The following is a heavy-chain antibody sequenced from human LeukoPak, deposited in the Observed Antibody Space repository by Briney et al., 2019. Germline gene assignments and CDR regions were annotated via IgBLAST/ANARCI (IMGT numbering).Heavy chain of an antibody. Sequence: ASVKVSCKASGYTFTSYGISWVRQAPGQGLEWMGWISAYNGNTNYAQKLQGRVTMTTDTSTSTAYTELRSLRSDDTAVYYCARDPRITIFGVVRPYGMDVWGQGTTVTVSS. CDR2: ISAYNGNT. D-gene: IGHD3-3*01. CDR1: GYTFTSYG. CDR3: ARDPRITIFGVVRPYGMDV. J-gene: IGHJ6*02. V-gene: IGHV1-18*01.